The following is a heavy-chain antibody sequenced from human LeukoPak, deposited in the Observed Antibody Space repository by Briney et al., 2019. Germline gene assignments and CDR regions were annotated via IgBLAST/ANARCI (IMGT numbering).Heavy chain of an antibody. CDR3: AKSNGYGLVDI. D-gene: IGHD3-10*01. Sequence: SETLSLTCSVSGYSITSGHDWGWIRQTPGKGLEWIASIFYSGRTYYNPSLKSRVTISVDTSKNQFSLKLNSVTAADTAVYYCAKSNGYGLVDIWGQGTMVTVSS. J-gene: IGHJ3*02. CDR1: GYSITSGHD. CDR2: IFYSGRT. V-gene: IGHV4-38-2*02.